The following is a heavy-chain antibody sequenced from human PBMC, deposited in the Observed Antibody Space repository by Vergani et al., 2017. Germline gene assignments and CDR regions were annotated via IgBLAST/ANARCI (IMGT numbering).Heavy chain of an antibody. J-gene: IGHJ3*02. CDR1: GFIFSSYA. CDR3: ARVGRSAVAGTFGAFDM. V-gene: IGHV3-23*01. CDR2: ISASAGNT. Sequence: EVQLLESGGALVQPGKSLRLSCAASGFIFSSYAMTWVRQAPGKGLEWVSSISASAGNTYYADSVKGRVTISRDKSKNTLYLQMNSLRAEDTAVYYCARVGRSAVAGTFGAFDMWGQGTMVTVSS. D-gene: IGHD6-19*01.